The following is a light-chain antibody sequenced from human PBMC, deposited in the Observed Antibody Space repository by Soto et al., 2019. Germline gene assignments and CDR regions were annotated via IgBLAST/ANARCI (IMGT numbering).Light chain of an antibody. CDR2: LVS. CDR1: QSLLHSSGYNY. J-gene: IGKJ2*01. Sequence: EIVMTQSPLSLPVTPGEPASISCRSSQSLLHSSGYNYLHWYLQKPGQSPQLLLYLVSTRASGVPDRFSDSGSGIDFTLKISRVEAADVGVYYCIQDLQTPYTFGQGTKLEIK. CDR3: IQDLQTPYT. V-gene: IGKV2-28*01.